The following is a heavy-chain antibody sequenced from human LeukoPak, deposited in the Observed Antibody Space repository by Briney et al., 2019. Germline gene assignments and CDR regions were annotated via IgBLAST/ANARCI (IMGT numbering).Heavy chain of an antibody. V-gene: IGHV3-30*18. J-gene: IGHJ4*02. Sequence: GGSLRLSCAASGFTFSDYYMSWVRQAPGEGLEWLAHISYHGRDQDYADSVKGRFTISIDNSKNTLYLQMNSLRPEDTAVYYCANRKYFDYWGQGTLVTVSS. CDR1: GFTFSDYY. CDR2: ISYHGRDQ. CDR3: ANRKYFDY.